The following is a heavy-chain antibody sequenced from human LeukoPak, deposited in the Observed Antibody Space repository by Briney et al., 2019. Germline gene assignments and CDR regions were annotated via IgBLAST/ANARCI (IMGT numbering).Heavy chain of an antibody. CDR3: ARGGTYNDILSFDP. Sequence: SGGSLRLSCAASGFTFSTYNMHWVRQAPGKGLEWVAFVRYDGLNKYYADSVKGRFTISRDNSENTLYLQMSSLSAADTAVYHCARGGTYNDILSFDPWGQGTLVTVSS. J-gene: IGHJ5*02. CDR1: GFTFSTYN. D-gene: IGHD3-9*01. CDR2: VRYDGLNK. V-gene: IGHV3-30*02.